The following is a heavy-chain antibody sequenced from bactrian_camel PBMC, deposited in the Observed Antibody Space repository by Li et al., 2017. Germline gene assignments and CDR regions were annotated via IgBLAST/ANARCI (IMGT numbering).Heavy chain of an antibody. V-gene: IGHV3S63*01. CDR1: YYFGTSVS. CDR3: AEGRGSRGEHCYSLNY. D-gene: IGHD6*01. CDR2: IRRSGGET. J-gene: IGHJ4*01. Sequence: QLVESGGGSVQAGGSLLLSCVVQYYFGTSVSMAWFRQIPGKEREGIAAIRRSGGETWYAGSVKGRFTISQDSARNTVYLQMNNLQPEDTATYYCAEGRGSRGEHCYSLNYWGQGTQVTVS.